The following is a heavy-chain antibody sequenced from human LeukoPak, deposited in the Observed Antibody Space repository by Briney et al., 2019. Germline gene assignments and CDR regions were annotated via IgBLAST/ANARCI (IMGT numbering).Heavy chain of an antibody. D-gene: IGHD5-18*01. V-gene: IGHV3-48*04. CDR3: ARREVGYSYGYFDY. J-gene: IGHJ4*02. CDR1: GFTVSSDC. CDR2: ISSSGSTI. Sequence: PGGSLRLSCTVSGFTVSSDCMSWVRQAPGKGLEWVSYISSSGSTIYYADSVKGRFTISSDNANNSLYLQMNSLRAEDTAVYYCARREVGYSYGYFDYWGQGTLVTVSS.